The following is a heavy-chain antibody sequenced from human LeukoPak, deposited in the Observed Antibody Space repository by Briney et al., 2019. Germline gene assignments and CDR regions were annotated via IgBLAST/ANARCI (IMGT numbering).Heavy chain of an antibody. J-gene: IGHJ4*02. Sequence: GGSLRLSCAASGFTLSGYWMHWVRQAPGKGLVWVSRIKSDGITTSYADSVKGRFTISRDDANNSLYLQMNGLRAEDTAVYYCARILAFSGSWGYFDYWGQGALVTVSS. V-gene: IGHV3-74*01. D-gene: IGHD6-13*01. CDR1: GFTLSGYW. CDR2: IKSDGITT. CDR3: ARILAFSGSWGYFDY.